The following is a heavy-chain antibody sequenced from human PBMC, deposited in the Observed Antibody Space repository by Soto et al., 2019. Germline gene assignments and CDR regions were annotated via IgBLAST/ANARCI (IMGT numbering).Heavy chain of an antibody. V-gene: IGHV4-31*03. CDR1: GGSISSGTSY. CDR3: ASIPRRGYSYGIDY. J-gene: IGHJ4*02. Sequence: QVQLQESGPGLVKPSQTLSLTCNVSGGSISSGTSYWTWIRQHPGEGLEWIGHIYFTGATYSNPSISSRLTMSVDTSKNQFSLKLTSVTAADTATYYCASIPRRGYSYGIDYWGQGTLVTVSS. CDR2: IYFTGAT. D-gene: IGHD2-21*02.